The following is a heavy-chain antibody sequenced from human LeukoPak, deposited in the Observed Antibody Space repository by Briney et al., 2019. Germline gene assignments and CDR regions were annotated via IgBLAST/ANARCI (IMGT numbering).Heavy chain of an antibody. V-gene: IGHV3-7*01. Sequence: GGSLRLSCAASGFTFSNFWMTWVRQAPGKGLEWVANIKQDGSDKYYVDSVKGRFTISRDNAKNSLYLQMNSLRAEDTAVYYCARDRNTDFWSGYYTNYFDYWGQGILVTVSS. CDR2: IKQDGSDK. J-gene: IGHJ4*02. CDR3: ARDRNTDFWSGYYTNYFDY. D-gene: IGHD3-3*01. CDR1: GFTFSNFW.